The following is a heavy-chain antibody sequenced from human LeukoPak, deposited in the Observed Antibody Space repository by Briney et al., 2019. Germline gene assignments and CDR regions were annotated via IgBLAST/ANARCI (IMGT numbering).Heavy chain of an antibody. CDR2: IYYSGST. Sequence: SETLSLICSVSGGSISSSSYYWGWIRQPPGKGLEWIGSIYYSGSTYYNPSLKSRVTISVYTSKNQVSLKLSSVTAADTAVYYCASTQQLVRDLKVGYYYYYYYMDVWGKGTTVTVSS. J-gene: IGHJ6*03. D-gene: IGHD6-13*01. CDR1: GGSISSSSYY. CDR3: ASTQQLVRDLKVGYYYYYYYMDV. V-gene: IGHV4-39*07.